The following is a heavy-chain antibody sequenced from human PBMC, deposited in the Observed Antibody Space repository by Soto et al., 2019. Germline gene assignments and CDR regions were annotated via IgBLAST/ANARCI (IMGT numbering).Heavy chain of an antibody. D-gene: IGHD3-22*01. CDR3: TRNQVKADY. V-gene: IGHV3-7*01. J-gene: IGHJ4*02. CDR1: GFALSSFW. CDR2: IKGDGSEQ. Sequence: EVQLVESGGDLVQPGGSLRLSCVASGFALSSFWMTWVRQAPGKGLEWVAKIKGDGSEQNYVDSVRGRFTISIDNAKNSVYLQMNSLRVDDTAVYYCTRNQVKADYWGQGTLVTVSS.